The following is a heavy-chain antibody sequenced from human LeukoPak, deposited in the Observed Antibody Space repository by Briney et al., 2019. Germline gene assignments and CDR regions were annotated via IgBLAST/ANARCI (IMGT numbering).Heavy chain of an antibody. D-gene: IGHD5-18*01. CDR2: IYHSGST. CDR3: ARLQGMDTASK. J-gene: IGHJ4*02. CDR1: GGSISSSSYY. V-gene: IGHV4-39*07. Sequence: SETLSLTRTVSGGSISSSSYYWGWIRQPPGKGLEWIGSIYHSGSTYYNPSLKSRVTISVDTSKNQFSLKLSSVTAADTAVYYCARLQGMDTASKWGQGTLVTVSS.